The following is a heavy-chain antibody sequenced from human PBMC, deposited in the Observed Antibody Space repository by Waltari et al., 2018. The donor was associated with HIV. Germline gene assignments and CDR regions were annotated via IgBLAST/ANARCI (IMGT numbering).Heavy chain of an antibody. Sequence: QVQLQESGPGLVKPSQTLSLTCTVSGGPISSGDYYWSWIRQSPGKGLEWIGHIYYRGSTYYNPSLKSRVTISVDTSKNQFSLKLSSVTAADTAVYYCAKDPLGFGYYGMNVWGQGTTVTVSS. V-gene: IGHV4-30-4*01. CDR1: GGPISSGDYY. CDR2: IYYRGST. CDR3: AKDPLGFGYYGMNV. D-gene: IGHD3-10*01. J-gene: IGHJ6*02.